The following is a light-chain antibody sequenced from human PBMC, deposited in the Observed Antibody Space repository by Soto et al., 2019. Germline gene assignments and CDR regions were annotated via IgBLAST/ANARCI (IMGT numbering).Light chain of an antibody. CDR3: QQYNSHWT. J-gene: IGKJ1*01. V-gene: IGKV1-5*01. Sequence: DIQMTQSPATLSAFVGDRVTISCRASQSISRWLAWYQQRPGKAPNLLIYDASSLQSGVPSRFSGIGSGTEFTLTISSMQPDDFATYYCQQYNSHWTFGQGTKVDIK. CDR2: DAS. CDR1: QSISRW.